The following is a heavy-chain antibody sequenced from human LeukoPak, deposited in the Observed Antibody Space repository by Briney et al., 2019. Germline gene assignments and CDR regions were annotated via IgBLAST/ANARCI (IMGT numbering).Heavy chain of an antibody. CDR1: GGSISSYY. CDR2: IYYSGST. CDR3: ARRPYSGRAGFDY. Sequence: SETLSLTCTVSGGSISSYYWSWIRQPPGKGLEWIGYIYYSGSTNYNPSLKSRVTISVDTSKNQFSLKLSSVTAADTAVYYCARRPYSGRAGFDYWGQGTLVTVSS. J-gene: IGHJ4*02. V-gene: IGHV4-59*08. D-gene: IGHD1-26*01.